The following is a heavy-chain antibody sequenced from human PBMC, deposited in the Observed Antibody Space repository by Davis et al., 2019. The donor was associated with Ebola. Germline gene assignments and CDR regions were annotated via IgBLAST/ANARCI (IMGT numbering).Heavy chain of an antibody. D-gene: IGHD5-24*01. CDR1: GGSISSYY. CDR3: ARSRAIPYYYYGMDV. CDR2: INHSGST. J-gene: IGHJ6*02. Sequence: SETLSLTCTVSGGSISSYYWSWIRQPPGKGLEWIGEINHSGSTNYNPSLKSRVTISVDKSKNQFSLKLSSVTAADTAVYYCARSRAIPYYYYGMDVWGQGTTVTVSS. V-gene: IGHV4-34*01.